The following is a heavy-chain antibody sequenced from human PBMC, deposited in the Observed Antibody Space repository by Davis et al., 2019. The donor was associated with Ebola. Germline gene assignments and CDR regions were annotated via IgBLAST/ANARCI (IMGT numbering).Heavy chain of an antibody. CDR3: ARGTVVHLDAFDM. CDR2: IIPVFGTV. CDR1: GGTFNNYV. J-gene: IGHJ3*02. Sequence: SVKVSCKASGGTFNNYVIRWVRQAPGQGLEWMGGIIPVFGTVKYAQKFQDRVTITADESTSTVYMELSSLTSEDTAVYYCARGTVVHLDAFDMWGQGTMVTVSS. V-gene: IGHV1-69*13. D-gene: IGHD4-23*01.